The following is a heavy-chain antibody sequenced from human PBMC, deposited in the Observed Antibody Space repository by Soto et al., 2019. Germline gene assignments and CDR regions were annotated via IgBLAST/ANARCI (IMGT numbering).Heavy chain of an antibody. CDR2: IIPIFGTA. J-gene: IGHJ4*02. Sequence: ASVKVSCKASGGTFSSYAISWVRQAPGQGLEWMGGIIPIFGTANYAQKFQGRVTITADESTSTAYMELSSLRSEDTAVYYCARDWGSVTVTTFVAVYWGQGTLVTVSS. V-gene: IGHV1-69*13. D-gene: IGHD4-17*01. CDR3: ARDWGSVTVTTFVAVY. CDR1: GGTFSSYA.